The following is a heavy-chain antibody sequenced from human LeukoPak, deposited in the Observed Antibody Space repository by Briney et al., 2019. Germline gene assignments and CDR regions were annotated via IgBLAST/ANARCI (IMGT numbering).Heavy chain of an antibody. CDR1: GFTFSSHG. J-gene: IGHJ6*03. V-gene: IGHV3-23*01. CDR3: ASTTVVTPRYYYYMDV. CDR2: ISGSGDYT. D-gene: IGHD4-23*01. Sequence: GGSLRLSCAASGFTFSSHGMSWVRQAPGKGLEWVSTISGSGDYTYYADSVKGRFTISRDNSKNTLYLQMNSLRAEDTAVYYCASTTVVTPRYYYYMDVWGKGTTVTISS.